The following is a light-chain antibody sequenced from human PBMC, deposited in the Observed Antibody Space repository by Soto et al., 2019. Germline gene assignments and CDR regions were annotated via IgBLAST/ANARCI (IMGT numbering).Light chain of an antibody. CDR1: QDVLNNY. CDR2: AIS. CDR3: QQFGTPPWT. J-gene: IGKJ1*01. V-gene: IGKV3-20*01. Sequence: IVMTQSPDTLSVSPWERATLSCRASQDVLNNYLAWFQQKPGQAPRLLISAISTRASGIPDRFSGSGSGTHFNLTISRLEPEDFAVYYCQQFGTPPWTFGQGTKVDIK.